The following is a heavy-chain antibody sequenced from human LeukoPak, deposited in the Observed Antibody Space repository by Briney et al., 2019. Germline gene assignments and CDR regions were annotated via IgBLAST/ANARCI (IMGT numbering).Heavy chain of an antibody. CDR2: IYYSGST. CDR1: GGSISSYY. D-gene: IGHD2-21*02. Sequence: SETLSLTCTVSGGSISSYYWSWIRQPPGKGLEWIGYIYYSGSTNYNPSLKSRVTISVDTSKNQFSLKLSSVTAADTAVYYCAGVISDPAPDAFDIWGQGTMVTVSS. J-gene: IGHJ3*02. V-gene: IGHV4-59*01. CDR3: AGVISDPAPDAFDI.